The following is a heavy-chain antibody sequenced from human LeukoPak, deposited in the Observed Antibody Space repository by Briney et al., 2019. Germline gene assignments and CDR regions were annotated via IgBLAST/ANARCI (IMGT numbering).Heavy chain of an antibody. V-gene: IGHV4-4*07. CDR3: ARGVLRPYYYYYYMDV. D-gene: IGHD1-1*01. CDR2: IYISGST. J-gene: IGHJ6*03. CDR1: GGSISSYY. Sequence: SETPSLTCTVSGGSISSYYWSWIRQPAGKGLEWIGRIYISGSTNYNPSLKSRVTMSVDTSKNQFSLKLSSVTAADTAVYYCARGVLRPYYYYYYMDVWGKGTTVTVSS.